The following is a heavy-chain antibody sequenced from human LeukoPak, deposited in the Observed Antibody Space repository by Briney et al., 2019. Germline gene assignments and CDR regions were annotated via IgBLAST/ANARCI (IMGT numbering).Heavy chain of an antibody. J-gene: IGHJ3*01. CDR1: GGFISNYY. CDR3: ARRYGDYGQGQFNF. Sequence: SETLSLTCTVSGGFISNYYWSWIRQPAGKGLEWIGRIHSSGSTSYNPSLKSRVTMSVDTSMNQFSLQLSSVTAADTAVYYCARRYGDYGQGQFNFWGQGTMVNVSS. V-gene: IGHV4-4*07. D-gene: IGHD4-17*01. CDR2: IHSSGST.